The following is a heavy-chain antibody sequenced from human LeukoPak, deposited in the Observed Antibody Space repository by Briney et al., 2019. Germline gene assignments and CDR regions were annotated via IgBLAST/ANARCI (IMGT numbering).Heavy chain of an antibody. Sequence: GGPLSISCTASGCPFRVRTMHWVRQAPGKGLVWISLIKKDGFFSTNADSVKGPITISRDDAKITLYLQMDSLRADGTAVYYCATDLAYTFDYWGRATLVTVSS. J-gene: IGHJ4*02. CDR3: ATDLAYTFDY. CDR2: IKKDGFFS. CDR1: GCPFRVRT. V-gene: IGHV3-74*03. D-gene: IGHD3-3*02.